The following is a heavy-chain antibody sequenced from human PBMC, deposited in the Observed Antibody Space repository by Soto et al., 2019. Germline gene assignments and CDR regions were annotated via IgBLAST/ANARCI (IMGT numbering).Heavy chain of an antibody. CDR1: GGSVSSGSYY. CDR3: ARGIEGWYQGRYYYGMDV. J-gene: IGHJ6*02. Sequence: QVQLQESGPGLVKPSENLSLTCTVSGGSVSSGSYYWSWIRQPPGKGLELIGDIYYSGSTNYNPSLRSRVTIPVATSKNLFSLRPSSVTAADTAVYYCARGIEGWYQGRYYYGMDVWGQGTTVTVSS. CDR2: IYYSGST. D-gene: IGHD6-19*01. V-gene: IGHV4-61*01.